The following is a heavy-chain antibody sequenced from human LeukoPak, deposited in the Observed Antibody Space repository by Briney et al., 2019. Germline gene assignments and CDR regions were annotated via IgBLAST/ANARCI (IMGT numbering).Heavy chain of an antibody. Sequence: ASVKVSCKASGYTFTGYYMHWVRQAPGQGLEWMGWINPNSGGTNYAQKLQGRVTMTTDTSTSTAYMELRSLRSDDTAVYYCARDLGPYCSSTSCYTGGSGYWGQGTLVTVSS. CDR2: INPNSGGT. CDR3: ARDLGPYCSSTSCYTGGSGY. J-gene: IGHJ4*02. D-gene: IGHD2-2*02. V-gene: IGHV1-2*02. CDR1: GYTFTGYY.